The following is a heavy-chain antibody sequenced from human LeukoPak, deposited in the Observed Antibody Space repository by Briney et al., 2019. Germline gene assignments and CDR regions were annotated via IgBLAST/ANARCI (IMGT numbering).Heavy chain of an antibody. CDR3: AKMEYSGYPTQDYFDY. CDR1: GFTFSSYA. V-gene: IGHV3-23*01. Sequence: GGSLRLSCAASGFTFSSYAMGWVRQAPGKGLEWVSAISGSGGSTYYADSVKGRFTISRDNSKNTLYLQMNSLRAEDTAVYYCAKMEYSGYPTQDYFDYWGQGTLVTVSS. J-gene: IGHJ4*02. CDR2: ISGSGGST. D-gene: IGHD5-12*01.